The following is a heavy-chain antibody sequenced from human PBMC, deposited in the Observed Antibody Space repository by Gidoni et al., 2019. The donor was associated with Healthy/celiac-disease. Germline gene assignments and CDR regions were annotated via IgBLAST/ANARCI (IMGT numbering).Heavy chain of an antibody. Sequence: QVHLQASGPGLVKPSETLSLTCTVSGVSLSRSYWSWIRQPPGKGLEWIGYIYYSGSTNYNPSLKSRVTISVETSKNQFSLKLSSVTAADTAVYYCVGVEGSGYYYGSGSDPWGQGTLVTVSS. CDR1: GVSLSRSY. J-gene: IGHJ5*02. CDR3: VGVEGSGYYYGSGSDP. CDR2: IYYSGST. V-gene: IGHV4-59*01. D-gene: IGHD3-10*01.